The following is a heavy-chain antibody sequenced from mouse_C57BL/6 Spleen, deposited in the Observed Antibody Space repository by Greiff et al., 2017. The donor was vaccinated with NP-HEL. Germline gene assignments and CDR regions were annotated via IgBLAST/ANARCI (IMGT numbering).Heavy chain of an antibody. CDR3: TTAYYSNYPYAMDY. CDR2: IDPENGDT. CDR1: GFNIKDDY. J-gene: IGHJ4*01. D-gene: IGHD2-5*01. Sequence: VQLQQSGAELVRPGASVQLSCTASGFNIKDDYMHWVKQRPEQGLEWIGWIDPENGDTAYPSKFQCKATLTADTSSNTAYLQLSSLTSEDTAVYYCTTAYYSNYPYAMDYWGQGTSVTVSS. V-gene: IGHV14-4*01.